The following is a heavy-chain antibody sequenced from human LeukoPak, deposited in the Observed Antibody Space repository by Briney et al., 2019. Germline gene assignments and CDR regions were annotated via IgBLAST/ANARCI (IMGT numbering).Heavy chain of an antibody. V-gene: IGHV3-15*07. J-gene: IGHJ4*02. CDR1: GFTFSNAW. Sequence: PGGSLRLSCAASGFTFSNAWMNWVRQAPGKGLEWVGRIKSKTDGGTRDYAAPVKGGFTISRDDSKNTLYLQMNSLKTEDTAVYYCTTDRSSFYDFWSGYYWGQGTLVTVSS. D-gene: IGHD3-3*01. CDR3: TTDRSSFYDFWSGYY. CDR2: IKSKTDGGTR.